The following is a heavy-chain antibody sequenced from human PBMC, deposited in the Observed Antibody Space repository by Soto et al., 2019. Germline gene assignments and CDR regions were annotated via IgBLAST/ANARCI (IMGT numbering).Heavy chain of an antibody. CDR1: GGSISSGGYY. J-gene: IGHJ6*02. Sequence: PSETLSLTCTVSGGSISSGGYYWSWIRQHPGKGLEWIGYIYYSGSTYYNPSLKSRVTISVDTSKNQFSLKLSSVTAADTAVYYCARDLGDTAMVYYGMDVWGQGTTVTVSS. V-gene: IGHV4-31*03. CDR3: ARDLGDTAMVYYGMDV. CDR2: IYYSGST. D-gene: IGHD5-18*01.